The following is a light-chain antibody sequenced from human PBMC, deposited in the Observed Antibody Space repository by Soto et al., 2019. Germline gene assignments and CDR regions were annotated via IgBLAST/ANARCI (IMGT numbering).Light chain of an antibody. J-gene: IGKJ1*01. CDR1: QGISSY. V-gene: IGKV1-39*01. Sequence: IQMTQSPSSLSASVGDRVTITCRASQGISSYLNWYQQKPGKAPKLLIYAASTLQSGVPSRFSGSGSGTDFTLTISSLQPEDFATYYCQVSDATWTFGQGTKVDIK. CDR3: QVSDATWT. CDR2: AAS.